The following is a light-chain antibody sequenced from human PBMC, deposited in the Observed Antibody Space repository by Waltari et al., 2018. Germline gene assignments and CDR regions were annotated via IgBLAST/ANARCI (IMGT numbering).Light chain of an antibody. J-gene: IGKJ4*01. CDR2: DAS. Sequence: DIQMTQSPFSLSGSVGDRVIITCQASQDISKNLNWYQQKPGKAPRLLIYDASNLHTGVPSRFSGGESGTEYTLAISGLQPEDIATYYCQQYATLPLTFGGGTKVEIK. CDR3: QQYATLPLT. V-gene: IGKV1-33*01. CDR1: QDISKN.